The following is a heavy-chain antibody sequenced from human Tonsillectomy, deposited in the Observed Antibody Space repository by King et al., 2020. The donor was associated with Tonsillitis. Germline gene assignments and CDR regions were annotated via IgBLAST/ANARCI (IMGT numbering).Heavy chain of an antibody. CDR1: GFTFDDYA. CDR3: AKALGDYYYYYAMDV. CDR2: ISWNSGVI. Sequence: VQLVESGGGLVQPDRSLRLSCAASGFTFDDYAMHWVRQAPGKGLEWVSGISWNSGVIGFADSLKGRLIISRDNAKNSLYLQMYSLRAEDSALYYCAKALGDYYYYYAMDVWGQGTTVTVSS. J-gene: IGHJ6*02. V-gene: IGHV3-9*01. D-gene: IGHD3-10*01.